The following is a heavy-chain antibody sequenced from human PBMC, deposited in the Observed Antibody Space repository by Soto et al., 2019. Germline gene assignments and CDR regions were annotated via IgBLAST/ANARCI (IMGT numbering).Heavy chain of an antibody. CDR1: GFTFSSYG. CDR2: IWYDGSNK. V-gene: IGHV3-33*01. J-gene: IGHJ6*02. D-gene: IGHD2-21*01. Sequence: QSGGSLRLSCAASGFTFSSYGMHWVRQAPGKGLEWVAVIWYDGSNKYYADSVKGRFTISRDNSKNTLYLQMNSLRAEDTAVYYCAREKFADYYYGMDVWGQGTTVTVSS. CDR3: AREKFADYYYGMDV.